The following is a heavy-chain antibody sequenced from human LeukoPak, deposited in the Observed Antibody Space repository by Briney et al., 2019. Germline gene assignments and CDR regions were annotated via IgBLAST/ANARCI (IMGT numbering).Heavy chain of an antibody. CDR3: AKNRGDHDPEYFQN. V-gene: IGHV3-53*01. Sequence: PGGSLRLSCAASGFTVSSNYMSWVRQAPGKGLEWVSVIYSGGSTYHADSVQGRFTISRDNSKNTLYLQMNSLRAEDTAVYYCAKNRGDHDPEYFQNWGQGTLVTVSS. CDR1: GFTVSSNY. J-gene: IGHJ1*01. CDR2: IYSGGST. D-gene: IGHD2-21*02.